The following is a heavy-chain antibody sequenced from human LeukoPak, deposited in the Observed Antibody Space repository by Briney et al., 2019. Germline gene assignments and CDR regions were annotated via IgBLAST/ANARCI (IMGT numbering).Heavy chain of an antibody. J-gene: IGHJ4*02. Sequence: ASVKVSCKAFGYTFTNYGIHWVRRAPGQRLAWMGWVNPYNGNTKYAQNFQGKVTMTTDTSTSTAYMTLTRLRFDDSAVYYCARAVSVTTPYFDYWGQGTLVTVSS. D-gene: IGHD4-17*01. CDR2: VNPYNGNT. V-gene: IGHV1-18*01. CDR3: ARAVSVTTPYFDY. CDR1: GYTFTNYG.